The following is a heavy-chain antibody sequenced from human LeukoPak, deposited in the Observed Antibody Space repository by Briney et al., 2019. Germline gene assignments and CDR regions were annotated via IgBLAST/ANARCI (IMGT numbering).Heavy chain of an antibody. CDR3: AVRGVTKNY. CDR1: GFTFNSHA. D-gene: IGHD3-10*02. J-gene: IGHJ4*02. Sequence: PGGSLRLSCAVSGFTFNSHAMCWVRQAPGKGLEWVSSIDISGGSTYYADSVKGRFTISRDNSKNTLYLQIDSLRAEDTAVYFCAVRGVTKNYWGQGTLVTVSS. CDR2: IDISGGST. V-gene: IGHV3-23*01.